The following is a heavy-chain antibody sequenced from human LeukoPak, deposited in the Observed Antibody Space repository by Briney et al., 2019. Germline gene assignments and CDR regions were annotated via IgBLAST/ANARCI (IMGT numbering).Heavy chain of an antibody. CDR2: INHSGST. Sequence: ASETLSLTCAVYGGPFSGYYWSWIRQPPGKGLEWIGEINHSGSTNYNPSLKSRVTISVDTSKNQFSLKLSSVTAADTAVYYCARARASLNDYWGQGTLVTVS. CDR3: ARARASLNDY. J-gene: IGHJ4*02. V-gene: IGHV4-34*01. D-gene: IGHD1-26*01. CDR1: GGPFSGYY.